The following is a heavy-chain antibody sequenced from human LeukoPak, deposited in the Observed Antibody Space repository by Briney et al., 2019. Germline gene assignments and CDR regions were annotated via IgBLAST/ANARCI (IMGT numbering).Heavy chain of an antibody. CDR1: GGSISSGGYY. CDR2: IYYNGNT. Sequence: PSETLSLTCTVSGGSISSGGYYWSWIRQHPGKGLEWIGYIYYNGNTNYSPSLKSRVTMSVDTSKNLFSLKVSSVTAADTAVYYCARGRSNYYGMDVWGQGTTVTVSS. V-gene: IGHV4-61*08. CDR3: ARGRSNYYGMDV. D-gene: IGHD1-26*01. J-gene: IGHJ6*02.